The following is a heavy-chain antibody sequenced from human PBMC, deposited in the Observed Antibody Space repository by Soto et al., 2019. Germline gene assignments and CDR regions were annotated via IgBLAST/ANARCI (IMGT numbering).Heavy chain of an antibody. CDR2: TSYEGSKK. J-gene: IGHJ3*02. D-gene: IGHD2-2*01. Sequence: PGGSLRLSCAASGFTFSTYAMHWVRQAPGKGLEWVALTSYEGSKKYYTESVKGRFTISRDNSKNTLYLQMNSLRAEDTAVYYCAKVIDAADCSSTSCSNGFDMWGQGTMVTV. V-gene: IGHV3-30*18. CDR1: GFTFSTYA. CDR3: AKVIDAADCSSTSCSNGFDM.